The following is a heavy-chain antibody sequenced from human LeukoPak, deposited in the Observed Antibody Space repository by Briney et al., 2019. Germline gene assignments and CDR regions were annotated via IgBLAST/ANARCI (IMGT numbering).Heavy chain of an antibody. Sequence: SETLSLTCTVSGGSISRYYWTWIRQPPGKGLEWIGYIYSGNTNYNPSLKSRVTISVDTSKNQFSLKLSSVTAADTAVYYCASGQLWLMNWGQGTLVTVSS. CDR2: IYSGNT. V-gene: IGHV4-59*12. CDR1: GGSISRYY. D-gene: IGHD5-18*01. CDR3: ASGQLWLMN. J-gene: IGHJ4*02.